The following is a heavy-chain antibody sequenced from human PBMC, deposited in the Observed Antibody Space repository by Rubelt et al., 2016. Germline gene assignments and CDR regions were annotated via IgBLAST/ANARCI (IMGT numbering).Heavy chain of an antibody. CDR1: GYTFTAFA. Sequence: QVQLVQSGAEVKKPGASVKVSCKASGYTFTAFAMHWVRHAPGQRLEWMGWISVYNDNTNYAQKFQGRVTMTTDTSTSTAYMELRSLRADDTAVYYCARDSRGSPDYWCPGTLVTVSS. J-gene: IGHJ4*02. CDR2: ISVYNDNT. CDR3: ARDSRGSPDY. D-gene: IGHD1-26*01. V-gene: IGHV1-3*01.